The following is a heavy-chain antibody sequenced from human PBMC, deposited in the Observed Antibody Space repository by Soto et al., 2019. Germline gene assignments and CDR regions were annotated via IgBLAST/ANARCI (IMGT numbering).Heavy chain of an antibody. D-gene: IGHD2-15*01. CDR3: VRTPTSPRRFDS. J-gene: IGHJ5*01. V-gene: IGHV4-61*01. CDR1: GGSVSSGRYY. Sequence: QVQLQESGPGLVKPSETLSLTCTVSGGSVSSGRYYWSWIRQPPGKGLEWIGYIYYSGLTNYSPSPKSRVAISIDTTKNKFSLILSSVTAADTAVYYCVRTPTSPRRFDSWGQGTLLTVSS. CDR2: IYYSGLT.